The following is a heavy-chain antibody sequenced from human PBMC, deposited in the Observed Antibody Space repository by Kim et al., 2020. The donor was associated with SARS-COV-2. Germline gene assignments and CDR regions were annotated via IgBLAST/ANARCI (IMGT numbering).Heavy chain of an antibody. CDR2: IYYSGST. D-gene: IGHD1-26*01. V-gene: IGHV4-59*01. CDR1: GGSISSYY. J-gene: IGHJ4*02. CDR3: ARLLTHSGSYSYYFDY. Sequence: SETLSLTCTVSGGSISSYYWSWIRQPPGKGLEWIGYIYYSGSTNYNPSLKSRVTISVDTSKNQFSLKLSSVTAADTAVYYCARLLTHSGSYSYYFDYWGPGTLVTVSS.